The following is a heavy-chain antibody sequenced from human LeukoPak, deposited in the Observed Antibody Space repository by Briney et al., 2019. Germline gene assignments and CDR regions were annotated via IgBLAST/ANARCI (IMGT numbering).Heavy chain of an antibody. CDR2: ISSSSSYI. D-gene: IGHD5-12*01. J-gene: IGHJ4*02. V-gene: IGHV3-21*01. CDR1: GFTFSSYS. Sequence: KTGGSLRLSCAASGFTFSSYSMNWVRQAPGKGLEWVSSISSSSSYIYYADSVKGRFTISRDNPKNTLYLQMNNLRAEDTAVYYCVRRREEGGYDYWGQGTLVTVSS. CDR3: VRRREEGGYDY.